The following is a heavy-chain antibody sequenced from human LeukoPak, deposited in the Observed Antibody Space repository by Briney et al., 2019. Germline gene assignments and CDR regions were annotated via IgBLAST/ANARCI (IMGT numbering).Heavy chain of an antibody. J-gene: IGHJ4*02. D-gene: IGHD1-1*01. CDR3: ARQDGNSKYYFDY. CDR1: GYNFTYYW. CDR2: IYPGDSDT. V-gene: IGHV5-51*01. Sequence: GESLKISCKGSGYNFTYYWIGWVRQMPGKGVEWMGIIYPGDSDTRYRPSFQGQVTISVDKSISTAYLQWSRLKASDTAMYYCARQDGNSKYYFDYWGQGTLVTVSS.